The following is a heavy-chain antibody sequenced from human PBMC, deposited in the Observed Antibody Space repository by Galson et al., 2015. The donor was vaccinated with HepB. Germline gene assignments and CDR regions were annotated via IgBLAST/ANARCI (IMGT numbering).Heavy chain of an antibody. D-gene: IGHD2-2*01. CDR1: GFTLSSYS. J-gene: IGHJ6*03. Sequence: SLRLSCAASGFTLSSYSTNWARQAPGKGLEWVSSISSSSSYIYYADSVKGRFTISRDNAKNSLYLQMNSLRAEDTAVYYCARDPRPAAMLDYYYYYMDVWGKGTTVTVSS. CDR3: ARDPRPAAMLDYYYYYMDV. CDR2: ISSSSSYI. V-gene: IGHV3-21*01.